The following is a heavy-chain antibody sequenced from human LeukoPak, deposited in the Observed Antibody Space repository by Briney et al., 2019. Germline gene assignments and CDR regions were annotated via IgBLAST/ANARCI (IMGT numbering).Heavy chain of an antibody. D-gene: IGHD3-10*01. J-gene: IGHJ6*03. CDR3: ARDQVTMVRGVSNYYYYYYMDV. CDR2: IRYDGSNK. V-gene: IGHV3-30*02. CDR1: GFTFSSYG. Sequence: PGGSLRLSCAASGFTFSSYGMHWVRQAPGKGLEWVAFIRYDGSNKYYADSVKGRFTISRDNSKNTLYLQMNSLRAEDTAVYYCARDQVTMVRGVSNYYYYYYMDVWGKGTTVTISS.